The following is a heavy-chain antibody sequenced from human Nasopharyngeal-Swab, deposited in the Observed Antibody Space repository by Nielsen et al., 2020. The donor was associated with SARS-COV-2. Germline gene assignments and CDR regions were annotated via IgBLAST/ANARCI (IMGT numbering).Heavy chain of an antibody. Sequence: WIRQPPGKGLEWVSSIGRYGTDIFHADSVKGRFSVFRDAANKSICLQMRSLRAEDTAVYYCARGTVFGVANGMDVWGQGTTVTVSS. V-gene: IGHV3-21*01. J-gene: IGHJ6*02. D-gene: IGHD3-3*01. CDR3: ARGTVFGVANGMDV. CDR2: IGRYGTDI.